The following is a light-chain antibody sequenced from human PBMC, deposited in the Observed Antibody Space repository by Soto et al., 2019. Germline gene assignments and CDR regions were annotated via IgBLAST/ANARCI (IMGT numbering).Light chain of an antibody. J-gene: IGKJ4*01. Sequence: EIVLTQSPATLSLSPGERATLSCRASQGVGTFLAWYQHKPGQAPRLLIYDASNRATGVPARFSGSGSGTDFTLTISSLEPEDFAVYYCEQRSNWPPALTFGGGTKVDIK. CDR3: EQRSNWPPALT. CDR2: DAS. CDR1: QGVGTF. V-gene: IGKV3-11*01.